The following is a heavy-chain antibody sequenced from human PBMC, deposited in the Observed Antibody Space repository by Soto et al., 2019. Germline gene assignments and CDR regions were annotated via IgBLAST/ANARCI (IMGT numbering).Heavy chain of an antibody. V-gene: IGHV4-30-4*01. J-gene: IGHJ6*02. CDR1: GGSISSGDYY. Sequence: SETLSLTCTVSGGSISSGDYYWSWIRQPPGKGLEWIGYIYYSGSTYYNPSLKSRVTISVDTSKNQFSLKLSSVTAADTAVYYCARGRYDILTGYPPYYFYYGMDVWGQGTTVTVSS. CDR3: ARGRYDILTGYPPYYFYYGMDV. CDR2: IYYSGST. D-gene: IGHD3-9*01.